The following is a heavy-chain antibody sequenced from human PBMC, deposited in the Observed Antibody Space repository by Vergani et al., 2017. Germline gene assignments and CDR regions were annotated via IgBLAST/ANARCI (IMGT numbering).Heavy chain of an antibody. V-gene: IGHV3-11*01. D-gene: IGHD3-10*01. J-gene: IGHJ6*03. CDR3: ARQRITMVRGVINDYYYMDV. CDR1: GFTFSDYY. CDR2: ISSSGSTI. Sequence: QVQLVESGGGLVKPGGSLRLSCAASGFTFSDYYMSWIRQAPGKGLEWVSYISSSGSTIYYADSVKGRFTISRDNAKNSLYLQMNSLRAEDTAVYYCARQRITMVRGVINDYYYMDVWGKGTTVTVSS.